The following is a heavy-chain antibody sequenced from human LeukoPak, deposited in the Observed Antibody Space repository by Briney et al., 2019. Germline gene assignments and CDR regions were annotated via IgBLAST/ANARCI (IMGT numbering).Heavy chain of an antibody. V-gene: IGHV1-24*01. CDR1: GYTLTELS. Sequence: ASVKVSCKVSGYTLTELSMHWVRQAPGKGLEWMGGFDPEDGETIYAQKFQGRVTMTDTAYMELSSLRSEDTAVYYCATTPIWSGYYSVDYWGQGTLVSVSS. CDR3: ATTPIWSGYYSVDY. J-gene: IGHJ4*02. CDR2: FDPEDGET. D-gene: IGHD3-3*01.